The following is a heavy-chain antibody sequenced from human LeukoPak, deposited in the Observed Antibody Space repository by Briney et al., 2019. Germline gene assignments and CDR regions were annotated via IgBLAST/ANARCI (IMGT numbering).Heavy chain of an antibody. Sequence: SETLSLTCAVYGGSFRGYYWSWIRQPPGKGLEWIGEINHSGSTNYNPSLKSRVTISIDTSKNQFSLKFTVTAADTAVYYCARRDPDIVVVPAGKMEYWGQGALVTVSS. CDR2: INHSGST. J-gene: IGHJ4*02. CDR1: GGSFRGYY. D-gene: IGHD2-2*01. V-gene: IGHV4-34*01. CDR3: ARRDPDIVVVPAGKMEY.